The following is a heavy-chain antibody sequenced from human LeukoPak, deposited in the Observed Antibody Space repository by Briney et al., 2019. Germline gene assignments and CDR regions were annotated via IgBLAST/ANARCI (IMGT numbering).Heavy chain of an antibody. V-gene: IGHV1-18*01. CDR3: AKDGCPTAMSHDCDY. Sequence: ASVKASCKASGYTFTSYGISCVRQTPGQGLEWMVWISAYKGNTNYAQKLQGRVTMTTDTSTSTAYMELRSRRSDDTAVNYCAKDGCPTAMSHDCDYWGQGTLVTVSS. D-gene: IGHD5-18*01. CDR2: ISAYKGNT. CDR1: GYTFTSYG. J-gene: IGHJ4*02.